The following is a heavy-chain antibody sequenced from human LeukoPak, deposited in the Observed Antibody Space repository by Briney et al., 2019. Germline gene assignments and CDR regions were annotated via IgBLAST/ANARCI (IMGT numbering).Heavy chain of an antibody. Sequence: GGSLRLSCAASGFIFSNVWMSWVRQAPGKGLEGVANIKQDGSQSYYVDSVKGRFTISTDTARNSLHLQINSLRAEDTAMYYCAIEGSGRSLAPWGQGTLVTVSS. CDR3: AIEGSGRSLAP. V-gene: IGHV3-7*01. CDR2: IKQDGSQS. D-gene: IGHD3-3*01. J-gene: IGHJ5*02. CDR1: GFIFSNVW.